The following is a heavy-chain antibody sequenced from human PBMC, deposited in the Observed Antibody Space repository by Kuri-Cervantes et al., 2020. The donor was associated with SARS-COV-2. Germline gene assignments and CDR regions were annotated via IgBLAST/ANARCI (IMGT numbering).Heavy chain of an antibody. CDR1: GFTFSSYG. D-gene: IGHD2-2*01. CDR2: ISYDGSNK. V-gene: IGHV3-30*03. CDR3: AMTLPAAAPYCYYGMDV. Sequence: GESLKISCAASGFTFSSYGMHWVRQAPGKGLEWVAVISYDGSNKYYADSVKGRFTISRDNSKNTLYLQMNSLRAEDTAVYYCAMTLPAAAPYCYYGMDVWGQGTTVTVSS. J-gene: IGHJ6*02.